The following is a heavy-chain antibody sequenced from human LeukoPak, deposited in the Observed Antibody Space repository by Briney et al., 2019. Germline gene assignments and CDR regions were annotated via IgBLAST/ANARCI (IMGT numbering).Heavy chain of an antibody. Sequence: GESLKISCKGSGYSLNSYWIGWVRQMPGKGLKWMGIIYPGDSDARYSPSFQGQVTISADKSISTAYLQWSSLKASDTAMYYCARLSSSWYFSDYWGQGTLVTVSS. V-gene: IGHV5-51*01. D-gene: IGHD6-13*01. CDR3: ARLSSSWYFSDY. CDR2: IYPGDSDA. CDR1: GYSLNSYW. J-gene: IGHJ4*02.